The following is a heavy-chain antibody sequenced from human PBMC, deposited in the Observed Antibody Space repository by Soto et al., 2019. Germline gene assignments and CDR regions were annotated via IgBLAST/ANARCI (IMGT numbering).Heavy chain of an antibody. J-gene: IGHJ4*02. CDR3: ARGLYYYDSSGYYHIHY. Sequence: ASVKVSCKASGYTFTSYGISWVRQAPGQGLEWMGWISAYNGNTNYAQKLQGRVTMTTDTSTSTAYMELRSLRSDDTAVYYCARGLYYYDSSGYYHIHYWGQGSVVTVSS. V-gene: IGHV1-18*04. D-gene: IGHD3-22*01. CDR2: ISAYNGNT. CDR1: GYTFTSYG.